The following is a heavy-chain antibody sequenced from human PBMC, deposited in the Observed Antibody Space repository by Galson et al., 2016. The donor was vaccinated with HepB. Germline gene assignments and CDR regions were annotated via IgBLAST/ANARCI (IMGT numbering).Heavy chain of an antibody. CDR3: ARERRYCTDGSCYSFDY. J-gene: IGHJ4*02. CDR2: TYYRSAWLD. V-gene: IGHV6-1*01. CDR1: GDSVSSNSAT. Sequence: CAISGDSVSSNSATWNWIRQSPSRGLEWLGRTYYRSAWLDDYAISLKSRISINPDTSKNRFSLHLNSVTPEDTAVYYCARERRYCTDGSCYSFDYWGLGTLVTVSS. D-gene: IGHD2-15*01.